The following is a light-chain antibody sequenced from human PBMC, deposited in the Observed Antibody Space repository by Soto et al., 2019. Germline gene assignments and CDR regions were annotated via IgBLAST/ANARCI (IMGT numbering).Light chain of an antibody. V-gene: IGKV1-5*01. Sequence: DIQMTQSPSTLSASVGDRVTITCRASQSISSWLAWYQQKPGKAPKLLIYDASSLESGVPSRFSGSGSGTEFTLTISSLQPDAFATYYCQQYNSYPGTFGQGTKGEIK. CDR3: QQYNSYPGT. J-gene: IGKJ1*01. CDR2: DAS. CDR1: QSISSW.